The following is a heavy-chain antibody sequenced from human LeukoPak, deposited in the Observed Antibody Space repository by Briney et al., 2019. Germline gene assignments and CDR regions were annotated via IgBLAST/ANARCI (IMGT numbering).Heavy chain of an antibody. CDR2: IYTSGST. D-gene: IGHD2-2*01. CDR1: GGSISSYY. J-gene: IGHJ4*02. CDR3: AREVDCSSTSCYGNY. Sequence: SETLSLTCTASGGSISSYYWSWIRQPAGKGLEWIGRIYTSGSTNYNPSLKSRVTMSVDTSKNQFSLKLSSVTAADTAVYYCAREVDCSSTSCYGNYWGLGTLVTVSS. V-gene: IGHV4-4*07.